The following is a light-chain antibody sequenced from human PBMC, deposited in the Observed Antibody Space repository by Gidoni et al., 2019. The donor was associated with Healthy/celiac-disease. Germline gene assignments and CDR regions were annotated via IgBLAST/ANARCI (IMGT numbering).Light chain of an antibody. J-gene: IGKJ1*01. CDR1: QSVSSN. CDR3: QQYNNWPPCT. V-gene: IGKV3-15*01. Sequence: EIVMTQSPATLSVSPGERATLSCRDSQSVSSNLAWYQQKPGQAPRLLIYGASNRATGIPARFSGSGSGTEFTLTISSLQSEDFAVYYCQQYNNWPPCTFGQGTKVEIK. CDR2: GAS.